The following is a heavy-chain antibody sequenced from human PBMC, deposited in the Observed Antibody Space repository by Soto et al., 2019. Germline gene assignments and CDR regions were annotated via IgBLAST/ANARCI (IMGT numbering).Heavy chain of an antibody. D-gene: IGHD1-26*01. V-gene: IGHV4-39*01. Sequence: SETLSLTCTVSGGSISSSSYYWGWIRQPPGKGLEWIGHIFHTGSTYSNLSLKSRVTMSVDTSKNQFSLSLSSVTATDTAVYYCARRRIVVATNFDFWGQGTLVTVSS. CDR3: ARRRIVVATNFDF. CDR2: IFHTGST. J-gene: IGHJ4*02. CDR1: GGSISSSSYY.